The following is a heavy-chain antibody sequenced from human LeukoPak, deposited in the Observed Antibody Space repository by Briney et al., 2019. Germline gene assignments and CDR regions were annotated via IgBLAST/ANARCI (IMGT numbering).Heavy chain of an antibody. CDR1: GYSFTTYW. CDR2: IYPGDSDT. CDR3: ARRQGCSSTSCPPDS. Sequence: GESLKISCRGSGYSFTTYWIGWVRQMPGKGLDWMGIIYPGDSDTRYSPSFQGQVTMSADKSINTAYLQWSSLKDSDTAMYYCARRQGCSSTSCPPDSWGQGTLVTVSS. D-gene: IGHD2-2*01. J-gene: IGHJ4*02. V-gene: IGHV5-51*01.